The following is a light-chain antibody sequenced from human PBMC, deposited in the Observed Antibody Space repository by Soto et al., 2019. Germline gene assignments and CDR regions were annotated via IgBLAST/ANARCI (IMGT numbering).Light chain of an antibody. Sequence: DVVMTQSPLFLPVTLGQPASISCRSSQSLAYSDGNTYLNWFQQRPGQSPRRLIYKVSSRDSGVPDRFSGSGSDTEFTLKISRVEAEDVGFYYCMQTTHWPRTFGQGTKVEIK. CDR2: KVS. CDR1: QSLAYSDGNTY. J-gene: IGKJ1*01. V-gene: IGKV2-30*01. CDR3: MQTTHWPRT.